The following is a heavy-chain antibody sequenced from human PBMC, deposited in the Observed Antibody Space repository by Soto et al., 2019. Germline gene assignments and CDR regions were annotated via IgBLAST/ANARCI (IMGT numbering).Heavy chain of an antibody. CDR1: GFTFSSYE. Sequence: GGSLRLSCAASGFTFSSYEMNWVRQAPGKGLEWVSYISSSGSTIYYADSVKGRFTISRDNAKNSLYLQMNSRRAEDTAVYYCARDERNGDAFDIWGQGTMVTVSS. CDR3: ARDERNGDAFDI. D-gene: IGHD1-1*01. V-gene: IGHV3-48*03. CDR2: ISSSGSTI. J-gene: IGHJ3*02.